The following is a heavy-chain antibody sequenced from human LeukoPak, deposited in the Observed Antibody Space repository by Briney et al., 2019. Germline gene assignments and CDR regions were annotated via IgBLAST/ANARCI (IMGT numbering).Heavy chain of an antibody. Sequence: SETLSLTCAVYGGSFSGYYWSWIRQPPGKGLEWIGEINHSGSTNYNPSLKSRVTISVDTSKNQFSLKLSSVTAADTAVYYCTKARYYDFWSGPRHYYYGMDVWGQGTTVTVSS. CDR1: GGSFSGYY. J-gene: IGHJ6*02. D-gene: IGHD3-3*01. CDR2: INHSGST. V-gene: IGHV4-34*01. CDR3: TKARYYDFWSGPRHYYYGMDV.